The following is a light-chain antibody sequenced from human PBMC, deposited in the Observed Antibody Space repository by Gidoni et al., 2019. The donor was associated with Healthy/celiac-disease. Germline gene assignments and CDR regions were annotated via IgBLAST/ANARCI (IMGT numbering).Light chain of an antibody. CDR1: ALPKQY. Sequence: SYELTQPPSVSVSPGQTARITCSGDALPKQYAYWYPQKPGQATVLVIYKASERPSGIPERFSGSSSGTTVTLTISGVQAEDDADYYCQSADSSGIVFGGGTKLTVL. J-gene: IGLJ2*01. CDR3: QSADSSGIV. V-gene: IGLV3-25*03. CDR2: KAS.